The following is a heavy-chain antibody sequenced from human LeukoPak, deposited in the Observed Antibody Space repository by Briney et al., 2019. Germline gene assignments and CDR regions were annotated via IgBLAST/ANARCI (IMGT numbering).Heavy chain of an antibody. CDR3: ARVPEMATIRVFDY. V-gene: IGHV1-2*02. D-gene: IGHD5-24*01. CDR1: GYTFTGYY. CDR2: INPNSGGT. Sequence: ASVKVSCKASGYTFTGYYMHWVRQAPGQGLEWMGWINPNSGGTNYAQKFQGRVTMTRDTSISTAYMELSRLRSDDTAVYYCARVPEMATIRVFDYWGQGTLVTVSS. J-gene: IGHJ4*02.